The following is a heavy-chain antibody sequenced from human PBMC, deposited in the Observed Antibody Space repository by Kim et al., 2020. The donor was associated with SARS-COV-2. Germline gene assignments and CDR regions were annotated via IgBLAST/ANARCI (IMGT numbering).Heavy chain of an antibody. J-gene: IGHJ3*02. CDR1: GGSISSGGYY. CDR2: IYYSGST. Sequence: SETLSLICTVSGGSISSGGYYWSWIRQHPGKGLEWIGYIYYSGSTYYNPSLKSRVTISVDTSKNQFSLKLSSVTAADTAVYYCAREGGYDFWSGTHAFDIWGQGTMVTDSS. D-gene: IGHD3-3*01. V-gene: IGHV4-31*03. CDR3: AREGGYDFWSGTHAFDI.